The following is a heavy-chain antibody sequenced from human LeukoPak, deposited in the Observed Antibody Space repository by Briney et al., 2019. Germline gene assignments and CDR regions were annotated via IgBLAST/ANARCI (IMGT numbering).Heavy chain of an antibody. CDR2: ISYDGSDK. V-gene: IGHV3-30*18. J-gene: IGHJ4*02. CDR3: ANAVGYSYGSLDY. CDR1: GFTFSSYS. Sequence: PGGSRRLSCAASGFTFSSYSMHWGRHAPGKGLELVAVISYDGSDKYYADSQKGRFTISRDNSRNALYLQMNSLRAEDTAVYYCANAVGYSYGSLDYWGQGTLVTVSS. D-gene: IGHD5-18*01.